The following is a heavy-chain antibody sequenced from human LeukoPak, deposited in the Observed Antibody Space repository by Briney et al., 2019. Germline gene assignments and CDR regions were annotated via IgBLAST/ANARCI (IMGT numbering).Heavy chain of an antibody. Sequence: GGSLRLSCAASGFTFSNYWMSWVRQAPGKGLEWLAHIKYDGSEKYYMDSVKGRFTISRDNAKNSLYLQMNSLRAEDTAVYYCTRDQTWGQGTLVTVSS. J-gene: IGHJ5*02. CDR3: TRDQT. CDR1: GFTFSNYW. CDR2: IKYDGSEK. V-gene: IGHV3-7*01.